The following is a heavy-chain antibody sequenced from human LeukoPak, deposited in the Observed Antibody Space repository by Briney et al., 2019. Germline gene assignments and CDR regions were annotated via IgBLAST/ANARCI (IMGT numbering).Heavy chain of an antibody. CDR2: ISGSGGST. Sequence: PGGSLRLSCAASGFTFSSYAMSWVRQAPGKGLEWVSAISGSGGSTYYADSVKGRFTISRDNSKNTLYLQMNSLRAEDTAVYYYAKVLTRRSYYLDYWGQGTLVTVSS. CDR1: GFTFSSYA. CDR3: AKVLTRRSYYLDY. D-gene: IGHD1-26*01. J-gene: IGHJ4*02. V-gene: IGHV3-23*01.